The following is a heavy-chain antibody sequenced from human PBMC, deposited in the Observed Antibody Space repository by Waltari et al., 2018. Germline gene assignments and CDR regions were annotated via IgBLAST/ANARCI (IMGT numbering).Heavy chain of an antibody. D-gene: IGHD6-13*01. V-gene: IGHV4-38-2*02. Sequence: QVQLQESGPGLVKPSETLSLTCTVSGYSISSGYYWGWIRQPPGKGLEWIGSIAHSGSTYYNPSLKSRVTISVDTSKNQFSLKLSSVTAADTAVYYCARGYSSSSIFDPWGQGTLVTVSS. CDR3: ARGYSSSSIFDP. CDR2: IAHSGST. CDR1: GYSISSGYY. J-gene: IGHJ5*02.